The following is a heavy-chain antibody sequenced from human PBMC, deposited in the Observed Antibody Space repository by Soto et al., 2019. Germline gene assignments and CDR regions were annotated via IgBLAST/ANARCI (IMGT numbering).Heavy chain of an antibody. Sequence: SETLSLTCTVSGGSISSSSYYWGWIRQPPGKGLEWIGSIYYSGSTYYNPSLKSRVTISVDTSKNQFSLKLSSVTAADTAVYYCAGLTGYYDSSGYGYFDYWGQGTLVTVSS. D-gene: IGHD3-22*01. CDR2: IYYSGST. CDR1: GGSISSSSYY. V-gene: IGHV4-39*01. CDR3: AGLTGYYDSSGYGYFDY. J-gene: IGHJ4*02.